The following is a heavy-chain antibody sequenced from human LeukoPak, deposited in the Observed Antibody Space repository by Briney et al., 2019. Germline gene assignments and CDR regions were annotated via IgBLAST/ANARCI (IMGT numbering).Heavy chain of an antibody. J-gene: IGHJ4*02. D-gene: IGHD4-17*01. CDR2: IYSGGST. CDR3: ARSFRLRGILDY. Sequence: QPGGSLRLSCAASGFTFSSYAMSWVRQAPGKGLEWVSVIYSGGSTYYADSVKGRFTISRDNSKNTLYLQMNSLRAEDTAVYYCARSFRLRGILDYWGQGTLVTVSS. V-gene: IGHV3-53*01. CDR1: GFTFSSYA.